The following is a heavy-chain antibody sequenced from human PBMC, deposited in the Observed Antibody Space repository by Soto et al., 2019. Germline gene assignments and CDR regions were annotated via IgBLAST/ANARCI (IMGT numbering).Heavy chain of an antibody. D-gene: IGHD3-3*01. J-gene: IGHJ5*02. V-gene: IGHV1-3*01. Sequence: GASVKVSCKASGYTFTSYAMHWVRQAPGQRLEWMGWINAGNGNTKYSQKFQGRVTITRDTSASTAYMELSSLRSEDTAVYYCARDGHYDFWSGYYTGHWFDPWGQGTLVTVSS. CDR2: INAGNGNT. CDR3: ARDGHYDFWSGYYTGHWFDP. CDR1: GYTFTSYA.